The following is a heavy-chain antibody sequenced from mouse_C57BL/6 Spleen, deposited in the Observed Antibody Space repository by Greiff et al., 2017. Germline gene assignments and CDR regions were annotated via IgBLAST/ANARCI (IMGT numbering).Heavy chain of an antibody. CDR2: ISSGGSYT. J-gene: IGHJ3*01. V-gene: IGHV5-6*01. CDR3: ARRSDGAY. D-gene: IGHD1-1*01. Sequence: EVQLVESGGDLVKPGGSLKLSCAASGFTFSSYGMSWVRQTPDKRLEWVATISSGGSYTYYPDSVKGRFTISRDNAKNTLYLQMSSLKSEDTAMYYCARRSDGAYGGQGTLVTVSA. CDR1: GFTFSSYG.